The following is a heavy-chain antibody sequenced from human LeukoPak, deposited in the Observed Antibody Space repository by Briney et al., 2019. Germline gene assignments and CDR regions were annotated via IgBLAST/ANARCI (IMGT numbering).Heavy chain of an antibody. CDR3: ARHPIGYCSGGSCRPFDY. V-gene: IGHV4-38-2*02. D-gene: IGHD2-15*01. Sequence: SETLSLTCTVSGYSISSGYYWGWIRQPPGKGLEWIGSIYYSGSTYYNPSLKSRVTISVDTSKNQFSLKLSSVTAADTAVYYCARHPIGYCSGGSCRPFDYWGQGTLVTVSS. J-gene: IGHJ4*02. CDR1: GYSISSGYY. CDR2: IYYSGST.